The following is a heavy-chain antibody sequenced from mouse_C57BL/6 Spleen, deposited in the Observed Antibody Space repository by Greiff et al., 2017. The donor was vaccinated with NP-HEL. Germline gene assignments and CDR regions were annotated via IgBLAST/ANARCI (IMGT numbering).Heavy chain of an antibody. CDR3: ARWEGDYSIHAMDY. CDR2: IHPNSGST. V-gene: IGHV1-64*01. Sequence: QVQLQQPGAELVKPGASVKLSCKASGYTFTSYWMHWVKQRPGQGLEWIGMIHPNSGSTNYNEKFKSKATLTVDKSSSTAYMQLSSLTSEDSAVYYCARWEGDYSIHAMDYWGQGTSVTVSS. CDR1: GYTFTSYW. J-gene: IGHJ4*01. D-gene: IGHD2-5*01.